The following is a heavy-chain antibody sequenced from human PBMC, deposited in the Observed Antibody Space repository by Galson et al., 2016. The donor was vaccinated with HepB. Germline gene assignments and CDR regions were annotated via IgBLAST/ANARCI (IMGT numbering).Heavy chain of an antibody. J-gene: IGHJ4*02. V-gene: IGHV3-23*01. CDR1: GFTFSTSP. Sequence: SLRLSCAASGFTFSTSPMSWVRRAPGKGLEWLSSITGSGDKAYYADSVQGRFTISRDTSKNTLYLQMSSLRADDTALYYCTRDPASCNWGRGTLVIVSS. CDR2: ITGSGDKA. CDR3: TRDPASCN.